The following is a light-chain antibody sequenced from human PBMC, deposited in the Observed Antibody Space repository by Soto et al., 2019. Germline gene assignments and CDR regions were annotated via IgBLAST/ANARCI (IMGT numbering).Light chain of an antibody. Sequence: DIPMTQSPSTLSPSIGDRVTITCRASRRSGSWLAWYQQKPGKAPMLLIFAASMLQRGVPSTFSGGGSGTEFTRTISSLLPDDFATYYCQPFNSYPYTFGQGTRLDIK. CDR1: RRSGSW. V-gene: IGKV1-5*01. J-gene: IGKJ2*01. CDR3: QPFNSYPYT. CDR2: AAS.